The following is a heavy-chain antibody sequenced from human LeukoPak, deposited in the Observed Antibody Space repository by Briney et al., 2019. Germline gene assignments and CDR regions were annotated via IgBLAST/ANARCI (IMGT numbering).Heavy chain of an antibody. D-gene: IGHD3-22*01. V-gene: IGHV4-38-2*02. CDR1: GYSISTAYF. CDR3: ARDHYDSSGVYYFDY. Sequence: PSETLSLTYTVSGYSISTAYFWGWIRQPPGKGLEWIGYIYYSGSTYYNPSLKSRVTISVDTSKNQFSLKLSSVTAADTAVYYCARDHYDSSGVYYFDYWGQGTLVTVSS. J-gene: IGHJ4*02. CDR2: IYYSGST.